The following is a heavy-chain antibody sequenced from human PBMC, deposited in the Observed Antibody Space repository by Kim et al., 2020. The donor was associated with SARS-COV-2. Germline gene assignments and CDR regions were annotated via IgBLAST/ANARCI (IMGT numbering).Heavy chain of an antibody. CDR1: GYTFTTYG. D-gene: IGHD3-3*01. V-gene: IGHV1-18*01. J-gene: IGHJ4*02. Sequence: ASVKVSCKASGYTFTTYGINWVRQAPGQGLEWMGWISVYSGNTRDAQKFQGRVTMTRDTSTTTAYMVLRSLRSDDTAVYYCARQLEFRPPDYWGQGTLITVSS. CDR2: ISVYSGNT. CDR3: ARQLEFRPPDY.